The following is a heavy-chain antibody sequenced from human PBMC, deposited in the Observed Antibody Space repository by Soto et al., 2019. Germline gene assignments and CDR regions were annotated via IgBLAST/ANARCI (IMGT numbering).Heavy chain of an antibody. CDR2: ISYEGSNK. CDR3: AKDRFGYYYDSSGYPFDS. Sequence: GGALRLSFAASGVTFSNYGIHWVRPAPGKGVEWVAVISYEGSNKKYADSVKGRFTISRDNSNNTVYLQTDSLRAEDTAVYYCAKDRFGYYYDSSGYPFDSWGQGTVVTVSS. CDR1: GVTFSNYG. J-gene: IGHJ4*02. D-gene: IGHD3-22*01. V-gene: IGHV3-30*18.